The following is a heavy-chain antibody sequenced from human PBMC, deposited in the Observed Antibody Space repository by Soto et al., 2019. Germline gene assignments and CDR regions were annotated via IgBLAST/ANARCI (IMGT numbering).Heavy chain of an antibody. CDR2: INPSGGST. J-gene: IGHJ6*02. Sequence: ASVKVSCKASGYTFTGYYMHWVRQAPGQGLEWMGIINPSGGSTSYAQKFQGRVTMTRDTSTSTVYMELSSLRSEDTAVYYCAREEDTAMVPYYYYYGMDVWGQGTTVTVSS. CDR3: AREEDTAMVPYYYYYGMDV. CDR1: GYTFTGYY. V-gene: IGHV1-46*01. D-gene: IGHD5-18*01.